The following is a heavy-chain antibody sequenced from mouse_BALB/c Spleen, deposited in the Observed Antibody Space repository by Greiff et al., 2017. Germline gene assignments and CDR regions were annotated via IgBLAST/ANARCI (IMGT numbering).Heavy chain of an antibody. Sequence: EVMLVESGGGLVKPGGSLKLSCAASGFTFSSYAMSWVRQSPEKRLEWVAEISSGGSYTYYPDTVTGRFTISRDNAKNTLYLEMSRLMSEDTAMYYCARGRYGNYDYYAMDYWGQGTSVTVSS. D-gene: IGHD2-1*01. CDR3: ARGRYGNYDYYAMDY. CDR2: ISSGGSYT. J-gene: IGHJ4*01. CDR1: GFTFSSYA. V-gene: IGHV5-9-4*01.